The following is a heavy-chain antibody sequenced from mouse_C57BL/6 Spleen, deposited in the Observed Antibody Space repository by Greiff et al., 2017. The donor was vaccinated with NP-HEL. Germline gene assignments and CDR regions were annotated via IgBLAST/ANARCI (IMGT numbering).Heavy chain of an antibody. CDR3: ARCGPNYFDY. CDR2: IYPGDGDT. Sequence: QVQLKESGAELVKPGASVKISCKASGYAFSSYWMNWVKQRPGKGLEWIGQIYPGDGDTNYNGKFKGKATLTADKSSSTAYMQLSSLTSEDSAVYFCARCGPNYFDYWGQGTTLTVSS. J-gene: IGHJ2*01. V-gene: IGHV1-80*01. CDR1: GYAFSSYW.